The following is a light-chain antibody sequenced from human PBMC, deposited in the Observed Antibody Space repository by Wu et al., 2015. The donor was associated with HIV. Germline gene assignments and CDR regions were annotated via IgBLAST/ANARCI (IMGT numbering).Light chain of an antibody. CDR2: DAF. J-gene: IGKJ5*01. CDR3: QQRRSWPLT. V-gene: IGKV3-11*01. CDR1: QNLNNN. Sequence: EIVLTQSPATLSLSPGERATLSCRASQNLNNNLAWYQQKPGQAPRLLIYDAFNRDTGIPARFSGSGSGTDFTLIISNLEPEDFAVCYCQQRRSWPLTFGQGTRLEIK.